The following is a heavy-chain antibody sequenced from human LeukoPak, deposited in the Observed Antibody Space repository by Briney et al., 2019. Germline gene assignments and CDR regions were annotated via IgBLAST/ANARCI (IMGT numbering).Heavy chain of an antibody. CDR3: ARASLGGAFDS. V-gene: IGHV3-66*01. J-gene: IGHJ4*02. D-gene: IGHD2-2*01. Sequence: QSGGSLRLSCAASGFTVSSSYMGWVRQAPGKGLEWVSIIDSGGRTYYADSVKGRFTVSRDNSKNTLDLQMNSLRVEDTAVYFCARASLGGAFDSWGQGTLVTVSS. CDR1: GFTVSSSY. CDR2: IDSGGRT.